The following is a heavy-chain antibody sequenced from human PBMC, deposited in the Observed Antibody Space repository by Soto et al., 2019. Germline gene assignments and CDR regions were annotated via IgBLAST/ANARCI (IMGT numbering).Heavy chain of an antibody. CDR3: ARQGPPLKSDAFDI. D-gene: IGHD2-8*01. J-gene: IGHJ3*02. CDR1: GFTFGPFW. Sequence: GGSLRLSCAASGFTFGPFWMHWVRQAPGKGLVWVSHINGDGNTIVYADSVRGRFTISRDNAKSTLFLQMNSLRVEDTAVFYCARQGPPLKSDAFDIWGQGTMVTVSS. V-gene: IGHV3-74*01. CDR2: INGDGNTI.